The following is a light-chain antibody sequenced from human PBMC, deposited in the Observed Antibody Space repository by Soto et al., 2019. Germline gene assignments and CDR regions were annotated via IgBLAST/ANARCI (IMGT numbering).Light chain of an antibody. J-gene: IGKJ4*02. CDR2: GAS. Sequence: EIVLTQSPATLSVSPGDRVTLYCRASQSVDINLAWYQQRSGQAPRLLIYGASTRATDMPGRFSGSGSGTEFTLTISSLQSEDFAVYYCQQYKNWPRTFGRGTKVDIK. V-gene: IGKV3-15*01. CDR3: QQYKNWPRT. CDR1: QSVDIN.